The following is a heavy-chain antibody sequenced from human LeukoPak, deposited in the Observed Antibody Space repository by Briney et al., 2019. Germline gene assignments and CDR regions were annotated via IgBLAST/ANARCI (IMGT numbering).Heavy chain of an antibody. CDR3: AKGSYYDSSGSFYFDY. CDR1: GFTFSSYG. V-gene: IGHV3-23*01. J-gene: IGHJ4*02. Sequence: GGSLRLSCAASGFTFSSYGMSWVRQAPGKGLEWVSGISGSGDNTYYADSVEGRFTISRDNSKNTLYVQVNSLGTEDTAAYYCAKGSYYDSSGSFYFDYWGQGTLVTVSS. CDR2: ISGSGDNT. D-gene: IGHD3-22*01.